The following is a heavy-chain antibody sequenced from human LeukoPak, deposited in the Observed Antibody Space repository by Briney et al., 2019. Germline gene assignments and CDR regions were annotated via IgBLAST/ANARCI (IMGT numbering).Heavy chain of an antibody. Sequence: GGSLRLSCAASGFTFSSYWMSWVRQAPGKGLEWVANIKQDGSEQYYVDSVKGRFTISRDNAKNSLYLQMNSLRAEDTAVYYCARDQYDSSGYYWSSVDYWGQGTLVTVSS. V-gene: IGHV3-7*01. CDR2: IKQDGSEQ. CDR1: GFTFSSYW. D-gene: IGHD3-22*01. J-gene: IGHJ4*02. CDR3: ARDQYDSSGYYWSSVDY.